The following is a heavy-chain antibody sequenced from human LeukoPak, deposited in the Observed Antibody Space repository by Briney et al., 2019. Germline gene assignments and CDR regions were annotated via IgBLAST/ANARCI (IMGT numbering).Heavy chain of an antibody. Sequence: SGGSLRFSCVGSGFTFRSDAMSWVRQAPEKGLEFVSVIYENGGTTYYADSVKGRFSISRDNSKNTLYLQMDSLRGEDTAVYYCAKDFRIGYSAHFDYWGQGALVTVSS. J-gene: IGHJ4*02. CDR1: GFTFRSDA. D-gene: IGHD2-21*01. CDR2: IYENGGTT. V-gene: IGHV3-23*01. CDR3: AKDFRIGYSAHFDY.